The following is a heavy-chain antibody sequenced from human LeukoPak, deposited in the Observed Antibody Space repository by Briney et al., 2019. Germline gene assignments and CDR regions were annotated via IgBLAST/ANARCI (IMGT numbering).Heavy chain of an antibody. CDR2: IIPIFGTA. CDR3: ARVPNGRDGYNSLYYYYYMDV. J-gene: IGHJ6*03. Sequence: GASVKVSCKASGGTFSSYATSWVRQAPGQGLEWMGGIIPIFGTANYAQKFQGRVTITADESTSTAYMELSSLRSEDTAVYYCARVPNGRDGYNSLYYYYYMDVWGKGTTVTISS. D-gene: IGHD5-24*01. CDR1: GGTFSSYA. V-gene: IGHV1-69*13.